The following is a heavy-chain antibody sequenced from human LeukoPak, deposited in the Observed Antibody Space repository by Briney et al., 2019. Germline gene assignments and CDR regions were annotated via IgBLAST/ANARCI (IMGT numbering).Heavy chain of an antibody. CDR3: ARHLWGAVDYFDY. CDR1: GGSISSYY. D-gene: IGHD6-19*01. J-gene: IGHJ4*02. Sequence: PSETLSLTCTVAGGSISSYYGSWIRQPAGKGLEWIGRIHSSGSSKYNPSLESRVTMSVDTSKNQFALRLRSVTAADTAVYYCARHLWGAVDYFDYWGQGTLVTVSS. CDR2: IHSSGSS. V-gene: IGHV4-4*07.